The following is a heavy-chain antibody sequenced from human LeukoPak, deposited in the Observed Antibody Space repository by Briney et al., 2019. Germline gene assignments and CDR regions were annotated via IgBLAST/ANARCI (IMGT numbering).Heavy chain of an antibody. CDR3: ARLEPLTTVAVDY. Sequence: SETLSLTCTVSGGSISSSYWSWIRQSPGEGLEWIGYIYHTGSTNYNPSLKSRVTISIDTSKNQFSLKLSSVTAADTAVYYCARLEPLTTVAVDYWGQGVLVTVSS. D-gene: IGHD4-11*01. CDR2: IYHTGST. CDR1: GGSISSSY. V-gene: IGHV4-59*08. J-gene: IGHJ4*02.